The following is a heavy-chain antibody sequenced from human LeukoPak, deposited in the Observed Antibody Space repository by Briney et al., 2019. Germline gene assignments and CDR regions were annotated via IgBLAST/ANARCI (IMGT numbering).Heavy chain of an antibody. CDR1: GGSFSGYY. J-gene: IGHJ4*02. CDR3: ARDAYYYDSSGYLGVDY. D-gene: IGHD3-22*01. Sequence: SETLSLTCAVYGGSFSGYYWSWIRQPPGKGLEWIGEINHSGSTNYNPSLKSRVTMSVDTSKNQFSLKLSSVTAADTAVYYCARDAYYYDSSGYLGVDYWGQGTLVTVSS. V-gene: IGHV4-34*01. CDR2: INHSGST.